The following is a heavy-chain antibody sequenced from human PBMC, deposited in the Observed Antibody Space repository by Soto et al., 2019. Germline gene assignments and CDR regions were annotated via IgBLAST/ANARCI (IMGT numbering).Heavy chain of an antibody. CDR1: GGSISSSSYY. V-gene: IGHV4-39*01. D-gene: IGHD3-10*01. CDR3: ARHPTYYYGSGSYYWSHY. Sequence: TLSLTCTVSGGSISSSSYYWGWIRQPPGKGLEWIGSIYYSGSTYYNPSLKSRVNISVDTSKNQFSLKLSSVTAADTAVYYCARHPTYYYGSGSYYWSHYWGQGTLVTVSS. CDR2: IYYSGST. J-gene: IGHJ4*02.